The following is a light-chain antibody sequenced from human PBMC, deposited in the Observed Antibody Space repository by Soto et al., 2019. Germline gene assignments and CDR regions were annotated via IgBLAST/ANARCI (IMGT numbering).Light chain of an antibody. CDR2: GNS. Sequence: QSVLTQPPSVSGAPGQRVNISCTGSSSNIGAGYDVHWYQQLPGTAPKLLIYGNSNRPSGVPDRFSGSKSGTSAALAITWLQAEDEADYYCQSYDSSLSVLLGGGTKLTVL. CDR1: SSNIGAGYD. J-gene: IGLJ2*01. CDR3: QSYDSSLSVL. V-gene: IGLV1-40*01.